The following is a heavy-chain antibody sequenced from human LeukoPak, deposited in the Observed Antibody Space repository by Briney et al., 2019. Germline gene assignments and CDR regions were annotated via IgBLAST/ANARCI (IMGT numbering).Heavy chain of an antibody. J-gene: IGHJ5*02. CDR2: INPAGSQK. Sequence: GGSLRLSCVASGLTFSSSWMNWIRQAPGKGPEWLANINPAGSQKDYVDSVKGRFIISRDNAKDSVFLQMHNLGAEDTAVYYCARYSGSFPGWLDPWGPGTLVTVSS. CDR3: ARYSGSFPGWLDP. D-gene: IGHD1-26*01. CDR1: GLTFSSSW. V-gene: IGHV3-7*01.